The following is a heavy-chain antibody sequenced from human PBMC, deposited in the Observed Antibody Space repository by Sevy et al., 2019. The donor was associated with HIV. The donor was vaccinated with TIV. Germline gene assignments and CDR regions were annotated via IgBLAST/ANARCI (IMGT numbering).Heavy chain of an antibody. CDR1: GGSITSLC. CDR2: IYYNGHI. CDR3: AGENAWGRGYS. D-gene: IGHD1-26*01. V-gene: IGHV4-59*08. J-gene: IGHJ4*02. Sequence: SETLSLTRTVSGGSITSLCWNWIRQPPGKGLEWIANIYYNGHINYNPSLKSRVTLSLDTSKNQFSLRLSSVTAADTAMYYCAGENAWGRGYSWGQGTLVTVSS.